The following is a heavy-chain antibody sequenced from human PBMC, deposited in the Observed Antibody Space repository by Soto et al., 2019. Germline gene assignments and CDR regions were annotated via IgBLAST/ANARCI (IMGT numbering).Heavy chain of an antibody. J-gene: IGHJ4*02. CDR3: AKEGQYDMLAGYFYF. CDR2: ISGSGVAT. Sequence: PGGSLRLSCAASGFTFTNYGMSWVRQAPGKGLEWVSSISGSGVATYYADSVKGRFTISKDKSKNMVYLQMSSLRAEDTAVYYCAKEGQYDMLAGYFYFWGQGTLVTVS. D-gene: IGHD3-22*01. V-gene: IGHV3-23*01. CDR1: GFTFTNYG.